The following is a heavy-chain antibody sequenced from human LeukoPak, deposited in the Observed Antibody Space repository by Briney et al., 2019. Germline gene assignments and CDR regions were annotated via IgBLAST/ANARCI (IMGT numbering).Heavy chain of an antibody. D-gene: IGHD5-12*01. CDR2: INPNSGGT. J-gene: IGHJ5*02. V-gene: IGHV1-2*02. Sequence: ASVKVSCKASGYTFTDYYIHWVRQAPGQGLEWMGWINPNSGGTKYAQKFQGRVTMTTDTSISTAYMEMSRLISDDTAVYYCARDAHNGYEFHDWFDPWGQGALATVSS. CDR3: ARDAHNGYEFHDWFDP. CDR1: GYTFTDYY.